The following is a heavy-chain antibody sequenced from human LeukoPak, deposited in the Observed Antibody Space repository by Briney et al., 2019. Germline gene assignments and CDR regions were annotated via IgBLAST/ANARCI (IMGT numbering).Heavy chain of an antibody. Sequence: GGSLRLSCAASGFPFSSLWMTWVRQAPGKGLEWVANINQDGSEKYYVDSVKGRFTISRDSAKNSVYLQMNSLRVEDTAVYYCARAGGVSRYDLLDYWGQGTLVTVSS. CDR3: ARAGGVSRYDLLDY. V-gene: IGHV3-7*01. D-gene: IGHD5-12*01. CDR1: GFPFSSLW. CDR2: INQDGSEK. J-gene: IGHJ4*02.